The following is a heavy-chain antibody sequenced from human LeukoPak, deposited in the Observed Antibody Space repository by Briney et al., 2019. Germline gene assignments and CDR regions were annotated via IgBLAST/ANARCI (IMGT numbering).Heavy chain of an antibody. CDR2: IYSGGST. D-gene: IGHD1-26*01. J-gene: IGHJ4*02. CDR1: GFTVSSNY. Sequence: TGGSLRLSCAASGFTVSSNYMSWVRQAPGKGLEWVSVIYSGGSTYYADSVKGRFTISRHNSKNTLYLQMNSLRAEDTAVYYCASRMGATRGHWGQGTLVTVSS. CDR3: ASRMGATRGH. V-gene: IGHV3-53*04.